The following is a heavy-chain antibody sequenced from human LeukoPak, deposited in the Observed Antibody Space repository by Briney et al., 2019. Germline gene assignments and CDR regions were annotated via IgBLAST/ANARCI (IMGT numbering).Heavy chain of an antibody. J-gene: IGHJ4*02. CDR2: INSDGSST. D-gene: IGHD6-19*01. Sequence: GGSLRLSCAAPGFTFSSYWMHWVRQAPGKGLVWVSRINSDGSSTSYADSVKGRFTISRDNAKNTLYLQMSSLRAEDTAVYYCARGGSISSGWYVGDYWGQGTLVTVSS. CDR3: ARGGSISSGWYVGDY. V-gene: IGHV3-74*01. CDR1: GFTFSSYW.